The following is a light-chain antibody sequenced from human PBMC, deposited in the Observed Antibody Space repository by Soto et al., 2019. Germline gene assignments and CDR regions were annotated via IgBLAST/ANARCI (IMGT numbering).Light chain of an antibody. J-gene: IGLJ1*01. CDR2: EVS. CDR1: SSDVGGYNY. CDR3: SSYAGSNNFPYV. V-gene: IGLV2-8*01. Sequence: QSALTQPPSASGSPGQSVTISCTGTSSDVGGYNYVSWYQQHPGKAPKRMIYEVSKRPSGVPDRFSGSKSGNTASLTVSGLQAEDEADYYCSSYAGSNNFPYVFGTGTKVTVL.